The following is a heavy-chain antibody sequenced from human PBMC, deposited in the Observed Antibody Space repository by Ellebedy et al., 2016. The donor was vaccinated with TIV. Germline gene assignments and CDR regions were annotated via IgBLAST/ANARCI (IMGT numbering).Heavy chain of an antibody. CDR2: INAGNGNT. J-gene: IGHJ4*02. CDR3: ARGDLSFESKFRITIFGVVNY. D-gene: IGHD3-3*01. V-gene: IGHV1-3*01. CDR1: GYTFTSYA. Sequence: ASVKVSCKASGYTFTSYAMHWVRQAPGQRLEWMGWINAGNGNTKYSQKFQGRVTITRDTSASTAYMELSSLRSEDTAVYYCARGDLSFESKFRITIFGVVNYWGQGTRVTVSS.